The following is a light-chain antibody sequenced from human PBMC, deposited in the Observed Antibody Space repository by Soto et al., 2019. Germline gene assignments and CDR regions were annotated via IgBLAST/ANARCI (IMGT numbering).Light chain of an antibody. J-gene: IGLJ2*01. CDR3: SSKSSGSTPML. Sequence: QSALTQPASVSGSPGQSITISCTGTSSDVGGYDLVSWYQQHPGKAPKLIIYEVSNRPSGVSNRFSGSKSGNTASLTISGLQAEDESHYYCSSKSSGSTPMLFGGGTQLTVL. CDR1: SSDVGGYDL. V-gene: IGLV2-14*02. CDR2: EVS.